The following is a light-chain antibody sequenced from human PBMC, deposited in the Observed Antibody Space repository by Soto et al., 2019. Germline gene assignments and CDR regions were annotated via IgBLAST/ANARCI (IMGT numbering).Light chain of an antibody. J-gene: IGLJ3*02. CDR3: AAWDDILNGWV. V-gene: IGLV1-44*01. Sequence: QSVLTQPPSASGTPGQRVTISCSGSTSNLGSHPVNWFQQLPGTAPKLLIYSNHQRPSGVPDRFSGSKSGTSASLAISGLQSEFEADYYCAAWDDILNGWVFGGGTKVTVL. CDR2: SNH. CDR1: TSNLGSHP.